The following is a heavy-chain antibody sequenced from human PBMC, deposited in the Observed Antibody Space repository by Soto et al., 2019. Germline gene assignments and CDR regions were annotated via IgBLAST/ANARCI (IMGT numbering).Heavy chain of an antibody. Sequence: GGSLRLSCAASGFTFSSYEMNWVRQAPGKGLEWVSYISSSGSTIYYADSVKGRLTISRDNAKNSLYLQMNSLRAEDTAVYYCAMSWYRGGFDYWGQGTLVTVSS. V-gene: IGHV3-48*03. CDR3: AMSWYRGGFDY. CDR2: ISSSGSTI. CDR1: GFTFSSYE. D-gene: IGHD6-13*01. J-gene: IGHJ4*02.